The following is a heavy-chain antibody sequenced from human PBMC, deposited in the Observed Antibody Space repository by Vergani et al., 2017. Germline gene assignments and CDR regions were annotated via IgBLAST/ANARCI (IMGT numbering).Heavy chain of an antibody. V-gene: IGHV4-4*07. CDR3: ARAAIRPFYYGDYEYYFDY. D-gene: IGHD4-17*01. CDR2: IYTSGST. Sequence: QVQLQESGPGLVKPSEPLSLTCTVSGGSISSYYWSWIRQPAGKGLEWIGRIYTSGSTHYNPSLKSRVTMSVDTSKNQFSLKLSSVTAEDTAVYYCARAAIRPFYYGDYEYYFDYWGQGTLVTVSS. J-gene: IGHJ4*02. CDR1: GGSISSYY.